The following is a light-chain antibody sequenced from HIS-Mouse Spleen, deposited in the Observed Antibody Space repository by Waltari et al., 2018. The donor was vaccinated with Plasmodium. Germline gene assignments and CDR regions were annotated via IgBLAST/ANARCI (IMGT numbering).Light chain of an antibody. V-gene: IGLV3-1*01. CDR3: QAWDSSTVV. CDR2: QDS. J-gene: IGLJ2*01. Sequence: SYELTQPPSVSVSPGQTASITCSGDHLGDKYACWYQQKPGQSPVLVIYQDSKRPSGIPERFSGFNSGNTATLTISGTQAMDEADYYCQAWDSSTVVFGGGTKLTVL. CDR1: HLGDKY.